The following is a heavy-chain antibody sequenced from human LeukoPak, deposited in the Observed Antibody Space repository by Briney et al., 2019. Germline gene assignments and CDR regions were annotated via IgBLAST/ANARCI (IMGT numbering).Heavy chain of an antibody. CDR1: GGSLSGYY. J-gene: IGHJ4*02. CDR3: ARDGTMEFDY. D-gene: IGHD1-1*01. Sequence: SETLSLTCAVYGGSLSGYYWSWIRQPPGKGLEWIGEINHSASARYSPSLKSLVTMSLDTSKNQFSLKLSSVTAADTAVYYCARDGTMEFDYWGQGTLVTVSS. CDR2: INHSASA. V-gene: IGHV4-34*01.